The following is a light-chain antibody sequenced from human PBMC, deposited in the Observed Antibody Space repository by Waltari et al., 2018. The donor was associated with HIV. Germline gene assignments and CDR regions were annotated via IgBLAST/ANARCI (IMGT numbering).Light chain of an antibody. J-gene: IGKJ1*01. CDR2: WAS. CDR3: QQYYSTPQT. V-gene: IGKV4-1*01. Sequence: DIVMTQSPDSLAVSMGERATINCNARQSVLSSSNNKNYLAWYQQKPGQPPKLLIYWASTRESGVPDRFSGSGSGTDFTLTINSLQAEDVAVYYCQQYYSTPQTFGQGTKVEIK. CDR1: QSVLSSSNNKNY.